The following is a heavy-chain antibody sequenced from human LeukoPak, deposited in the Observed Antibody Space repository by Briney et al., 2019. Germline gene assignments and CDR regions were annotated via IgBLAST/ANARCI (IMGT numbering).Heavy chain of an antibody. CDR1: GYTFTSYG. J-gene: IGHJ5*02. CDR2: IIAYNGNT. CDR3: ARHYYYDSRGYYPNWFDP. D-gene: IGHD3-22*01. V-gene: IGHV1-18*01. Sequence: ASVKVSCKASGYTFTSYGISWVRQAPGQGLEWMGWIIAYNGNTNYAQNLQGRVTMTTDTSTSTAYMELRSLRSDDTAVYYCARHYYYDSRGYYPNWFDPWGQGTLVTVSS.